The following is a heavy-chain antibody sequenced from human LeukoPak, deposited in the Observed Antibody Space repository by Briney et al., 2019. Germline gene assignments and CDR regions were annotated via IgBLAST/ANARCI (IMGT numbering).Heavy chain of an antibody. J-gene: IGHJ6*01. Sequence: GGSLRLSCAASGFTFSGYGMHWVRQAPGKGLEWVAVIWYDGSNKYYADSVKGRFTISRDNSKSTLYLQMNSLRAEDTTVYYGARERAGPYYYGMDVWGEGTTVTVSS. V-gene: IGHV3-33*01. CDR3: ARERAGPYYYGMDV. CDR1: GFTFSGYG. CDR2: IWYDGSNK.